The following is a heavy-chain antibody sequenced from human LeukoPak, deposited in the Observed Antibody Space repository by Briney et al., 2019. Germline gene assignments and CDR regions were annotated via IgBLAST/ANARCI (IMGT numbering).Heavy chain of an antibody. CDR3: ARATMVRGAKYFDY. D-gene: IGHD3-10*01. V-gene: IGHV4-39*01. Sequence: PSETLSLTCTVSGGSISSSSYYWGWIRQPPGKGLEWIGSIYYSGSTYYNPSLKSRVTISVDTSKNQFSLKLSSVTAADTAVYYCARATMVRGAKYFDYWGQGTLVTVSS. CDR1: GGSISSSSYY. J-gene: IGHJ4*02. CDR2: IYYSGST.